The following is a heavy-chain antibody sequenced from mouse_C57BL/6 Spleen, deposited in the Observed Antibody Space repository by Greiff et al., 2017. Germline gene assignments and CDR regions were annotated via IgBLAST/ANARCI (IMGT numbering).Heavy chain of an antibody. CDR2: IRNKANGYTT. D-gene: IGHD1-1*02. Sequence: EVHLVESGGGLVQPGGSLSLSCAASGFTFTDYYMSWVRQPPGKALEWLGFIRNKANGYTTEYSASVKGRFTISRDNSQSILYLQMNALRAEDSATYCCARYIRWHYFAYWGQGTTLTVSS. CDR3: ARYIRWHYFAY. CDR1: GFTFTDYY. V-gene: IGHV7-3*01. J-gene: IGHJ2*01.